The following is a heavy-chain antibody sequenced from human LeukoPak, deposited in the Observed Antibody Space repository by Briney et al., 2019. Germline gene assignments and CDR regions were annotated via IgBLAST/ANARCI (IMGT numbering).Heavy chain of an antibody. CDR1: GFTLSSHA. Sequence: GGSLRLSCAASGFTLSSHAMSWVRQAPGKGLEWVSAISDTGNTYHADSVKGRFTTSRDSSKNTLFLQMNRLRPEDAAVYYCAKAPVTTCRGAFCYPFDYWGLGTLVTVSS. CDR2: ISDTGNT. D-gene: IGHD2-15*01. V-gene: IGHV3-23*01. J-gene: IGHJ4*02. CDR3: AKAPVTTCRGAFCYPFDY.